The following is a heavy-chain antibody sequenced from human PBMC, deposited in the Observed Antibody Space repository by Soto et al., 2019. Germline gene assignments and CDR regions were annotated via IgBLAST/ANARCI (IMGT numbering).Heavy chain of an antibody. V-gene: IGHV4-34*02. Sequence: QVQLQQWGAGLLKPSETLSLTCAVYGGSFSGYYWSWIRQPPGKGLEWIGEITHSGSTNYNPSLKSRVTISVDTSKSQFSLKLTSVTAADTAVYYCARGGKQQLVCSQYFDLWGRGTLVTVSS. CDR1: GGSFSGYY. CDR2: ITHSGST. CDR3: ARGGKQQLVCSQYFDL. D-gene: IGHD6-13*01. J-gene: IGHJ2*01.